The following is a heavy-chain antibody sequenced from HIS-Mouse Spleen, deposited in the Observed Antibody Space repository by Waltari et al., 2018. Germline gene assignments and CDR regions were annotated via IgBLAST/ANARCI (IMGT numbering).Heavy chain of an antibody. Sequence: QLQLQESGPGLVKPSETLSLTCTVSGGSISSSSYYLGWIRQPPGTGLEWIGSIYYSGGTYYNPPLKSRVTISVDTSKNQFSLKLSSVTAADTAVYYCARVEGVLSYYDSSGYYYLDYWGQGTLVTVSS. CDR2: IYYSGGT. CDR1: GGSISSSSYY. D-gene: IGHD3-22*01. V-gene: IGHV4-39*07. J-gene: IGHJ4*02. CDR3: ARVEGVLSYYDSSGYYYLDY.